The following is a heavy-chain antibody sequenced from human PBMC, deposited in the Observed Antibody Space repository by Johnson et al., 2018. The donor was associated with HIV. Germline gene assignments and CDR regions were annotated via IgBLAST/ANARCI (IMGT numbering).Heavy chain of an antibody. CDR1: GFTFSDYY. J-gene: IGHJ3*02. CDR2: INWNGGST. CDR3: ARREGTTGTFSAFDI. Sequence: EVQLVESGGGVVRPGGSLRLSCAASGFTFSDYYMHWVRQAPGKGLEWVSGINWNGGSTGYADSVKGRFTISRDNAKNSLYLQMNSLRAEDTALYYCARREGTTGTFSAFDIWGQGTMVTVSS. D-gene: IGHD1-1*01. V-gene: IGHV3-20*04.